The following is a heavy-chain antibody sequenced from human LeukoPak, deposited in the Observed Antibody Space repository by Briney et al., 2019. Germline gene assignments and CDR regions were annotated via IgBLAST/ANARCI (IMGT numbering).Heavy chain of an antibody. CDR2: INSDGSST. Sequence: GGSLRLSCAASGFSFSSYWMHWVRQAPGKGLVWVSRINSDGSSTRYADSVKGRFTISRDNAKSTLYLQMNSLRAEDTAVYHCARAGIGGAFDIWGQGTMVTVSS. J-gene: IGHJ3*02. D-gene: IGHD6-13*01. V-gene: IGHV3-74*01. CDR3: ARAGIGGAFDI. CDR1: GFSFSSYW.